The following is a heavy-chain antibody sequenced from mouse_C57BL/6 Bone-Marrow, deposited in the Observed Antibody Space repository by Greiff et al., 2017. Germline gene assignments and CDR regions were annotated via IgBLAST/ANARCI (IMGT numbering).Heavy chain of an antibody. CDR3: TTCYNTEYFDV. Sequence: VQLQQSGAELVRPGASVKLSCTASGFNIKDDYMHWVKQRPEQGLEWIGWIDPENGDTEYASKFQGKATITADTSSNTAYLQLSSLTSEDTAVYDCTTCYNTEYFDVWGTGTTVTVSS. CDR2: IDPENGDT. J-gene: IGHJ1*03. D-gene: IGHD1-3*01. V-gene: IGHV14-4*01. CDR1: GFNIKDDY.